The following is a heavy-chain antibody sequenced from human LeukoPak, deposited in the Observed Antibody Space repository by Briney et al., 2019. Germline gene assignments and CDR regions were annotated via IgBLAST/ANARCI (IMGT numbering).Heavy chain of an antibody. V-gene: IGHV3-23*01. CDR3: AKDRGVATTGGYYFDY. D-gene: IGHD5-12*01. Sequence: PGGSLRLSCAASGFTFSSYAMSWVRQAPGKGLEWVSAISGSDGSTYYADSVKGRFTISRDNSKNTLYLQMNSLRAEDTAVYYCAKDRGVATTGGYYFDYWGQGTLVTVSS. CDR1: GFTFSSYA. J-gene: IGHJ4*02. CDR2: ISGSDGST.